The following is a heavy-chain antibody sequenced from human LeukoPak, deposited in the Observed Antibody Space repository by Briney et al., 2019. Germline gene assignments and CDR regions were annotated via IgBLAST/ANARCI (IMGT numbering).Heavy chain of an antibody. J-gene: IGHJ6*03. Sequence: GXSLRLSCAASGFTLSSYAMSWVRQAPGKGLEWVSSISASGGSKNYADSFKALFTLSIDNSNNPVYLQMNTLRAQDTAVYYCAKVMKGSERLTMVRGVIIKTAGLYYMDVWGKGTTVTVSS. CDR3: AKVMKGSERLTMVRGVIIKTAGLYYMDV. CDR2: ISASGGSK. V-gene: IGHV3-23*01. CDR1: GFTLSSYA. D-gene: IGHD3-10*01.